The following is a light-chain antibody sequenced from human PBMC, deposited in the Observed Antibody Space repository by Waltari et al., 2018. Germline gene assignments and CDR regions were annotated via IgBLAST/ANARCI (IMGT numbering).Light chain of an antibody. CDR2: LGS. CDR3: MQALQTPT. Sequence: DIVMTQSPLSLPVTPGEPASISCMSSQSLLHSDGYNYLDWYLQRPGQSPQLLIYLGSNRASGVPDRFNGSGSGTDFTLKISRVEAEDVGVYYCMQALQTPTFGQGTKVEI. J-gene: IGKJ1*01. V-gene: IGKV2-28*01. CDR1: QSLLHSDGYNY.